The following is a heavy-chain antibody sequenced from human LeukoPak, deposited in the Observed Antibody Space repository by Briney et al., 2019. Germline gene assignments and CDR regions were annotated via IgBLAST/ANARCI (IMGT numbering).Heavy chain of an antibody. V-gene: IGHV4-4*02. Sequence: SGTLSLTCAVSGGSISSSNWWSWVRQPPGKGLEWIGEIYHSGSTNYNPSLKSRVTISVDTSKNQFSLKLTSVAAADTAVYFCARLSRGSSAGFDYWGQGILVTVSS. D-gene: IGHD6-6*01. CDR3: ARLSRGSSAGFDY. J-gene: IGHJ4*02. CDR1: GGSISSSNW. CDR2: IYHSGST.